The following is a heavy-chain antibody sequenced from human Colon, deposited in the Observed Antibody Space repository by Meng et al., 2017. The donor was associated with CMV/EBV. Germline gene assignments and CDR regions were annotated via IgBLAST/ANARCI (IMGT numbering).Heavy chain of an antibody. J-gene: IGHJ3*02. CDR2: ITWNNRTV. CDR3: AKDRVPAATNLRSDGFDI. Sequence: GGSLRLSCAASEFTFEHYAMHWVRQTPGQGLEWVSGITWNNRTVAYADSVKGRFTISRDHAKNSLFLQMDSLRVEDTALYFCAKDRVPAATNLRSDGFDIWGQGTLVTVSS. D-gene: IGHD2-2*01. CDR1: EFTFEHYA. V-gene: IGHV3-9*01.